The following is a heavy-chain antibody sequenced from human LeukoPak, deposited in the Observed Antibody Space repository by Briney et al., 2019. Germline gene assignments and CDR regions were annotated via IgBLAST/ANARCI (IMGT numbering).Heavy chain of an antibody. Sequence: ASVKVSCKTSGYTFTTYYMHWVRQAPGQGLEWMGMINPTSGSTNYAQKLQGRVTMTRDTSTSTAYMELRSLRSDDTAVYYCARNLVVPAAWFDPWGQGTLVTVSS. J-gene: IGHJ5*02. CDR2: INPTSGST. CDR1: GYTFTTYY. D-gene: IGHD2-2*01. V-gene: IGHV1-46*04. CDR3: ARNLVVPAAWFDP.